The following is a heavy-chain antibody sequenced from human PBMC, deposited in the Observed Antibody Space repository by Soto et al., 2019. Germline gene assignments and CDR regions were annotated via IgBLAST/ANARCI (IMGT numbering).Heavy chain of an antibody. CDR3: ARADRTVVTSYSLDV. V-gene: IGHV4-34*01. Sequence: SETLSLTCAVYGGSFSGYYWSWIRQPPGKGLEWIGEINHSGSTNYNPSLKSRVTISLDTSKKHFSLKLSSLADADTAAYYCARADRTVVTSYSLDVWGQGTTVTVSS. CDR2: INHSGST. J-gene: IGHJ6*02. CDR1: GGSFSGYY. D-gene: IGHD2-21*02.